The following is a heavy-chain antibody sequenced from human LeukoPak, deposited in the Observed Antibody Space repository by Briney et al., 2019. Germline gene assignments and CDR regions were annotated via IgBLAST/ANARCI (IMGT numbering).Heavy chain of an antibody. V-gene: IGHV3-73*01. CDR2: IRVKANSYAT. D-gene: IGHD7-27*01. J-gene: IGHJ4*02. Sequence: GGSRKLSFAASGFTFRASPMHWVGQASGKGLEWVGRIRVKANSYATAYGASVKGRFTISRDDSKNTAYLEMNSLKTEDTAVYYCTRQPVGTGTCDYWGQGTLVTVSS. CDR1: GFTFRASP. CDR3: TRQPVGTGTCDY.